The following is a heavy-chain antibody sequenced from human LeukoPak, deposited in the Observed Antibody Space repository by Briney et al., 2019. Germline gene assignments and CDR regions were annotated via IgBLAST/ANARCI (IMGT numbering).Heavy chain of an antibody. CDR1: GHTFTSYY. V-gene: IGHV1-2*01. J-gene: IGHJ4*02. Sequence: GASVRVSCKASGHTFTSYYMHWVRQAPGQGLEWMGWMNANSGGTNYAQKFQGRVTITADESTSTAYMELSSLRSEDTVVYYCARSDSGSQLDYWGQGTLVTVSS. D-gene: IGHD1-26*01. CDR2: MNANSGGT. CDR3: ARSDSGSQLDY.